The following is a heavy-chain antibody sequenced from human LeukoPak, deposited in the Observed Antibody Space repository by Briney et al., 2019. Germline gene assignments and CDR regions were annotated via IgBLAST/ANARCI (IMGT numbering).Heavy chain of an antibody. J-gene: IGHJ3*02. Sequence: GESLKISCKGSGYSFTSYWIGWVRQMPGKGLEWMGIIYPGDSDTRYSPSFQGQVTISADKSISTAYLQWSSLKASDTAMYYCARRRHSSGWYKRERRNAFDIWGQGTMVTVSS. CDR3: ARRRHSSGWYKRERRNAFDI. CDR1: GYSFTSYW. D-gene: IGHD6-19*01. CDR2: IYPGDSDT. V-gene: IGHV5-51*01.